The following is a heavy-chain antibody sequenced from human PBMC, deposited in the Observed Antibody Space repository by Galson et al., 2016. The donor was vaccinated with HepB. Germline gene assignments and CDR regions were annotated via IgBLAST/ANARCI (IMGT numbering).Heavy chain of an antibody. CDR2: IKFDGSQT. CDR3: ARDGYCTSTTCYGDFYFDK. J-gene: IGHJ4*02. D-gene: IGHD2-2*03. CDR1: GFTFRRYW. V-gene: IGHV3-7*03. Sequence: SLRLSCAASGFTFRRYWMTWVRQAPGKGLEWVANIKFDGSQTHYVDSARGRFTISRDNSKNSLSLQMNRLRPEDTAVYYCARDGYCTSTTCYGDFYFDKWGRGTLVTVS.